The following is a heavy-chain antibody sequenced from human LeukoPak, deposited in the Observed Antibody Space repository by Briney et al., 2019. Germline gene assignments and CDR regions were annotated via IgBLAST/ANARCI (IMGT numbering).Heavy chain of an antibody. D-gene: IGHD1-26*01. CDR2: FDPGDGET. V-gene: IGHV1-24*01. CDR3: ATPSIVGATAPDY. CDR1: GYTLTELS. J-gene: IGHJ4*02. Sequence: ASVKVSCKVSGYTLTELSMHWVRQAPGKGLEWMGGFDPGDGETIYAQKFQGRVTMTEDTSTDTAYMELSSLRSEDTAVYYCATPSIVGATAPDYWGQGTLVTVSS.